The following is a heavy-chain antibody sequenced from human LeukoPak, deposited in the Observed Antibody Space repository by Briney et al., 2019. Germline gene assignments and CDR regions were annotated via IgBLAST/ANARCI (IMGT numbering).Heavy chain of an antibody. CDR3: ARRPLHLGELSSYYFDY. V-gene: IGHV4-38-2*01. CDR2: IYYSGST. CDR1: GYSISSSHY. D-gene: IGHD3-16*02. J-gene: IGHJ4*02. Sequence: PSETLSLTCAVSGYSISSSHYWGWIRQPPGKGLEWIGTIYYSGSTYYNPSLKSRVTISVYMSKNQFSLKLSSVTAADTAVYYCARRPLHLGELSSYYFDYWGQGTLVTVSS.